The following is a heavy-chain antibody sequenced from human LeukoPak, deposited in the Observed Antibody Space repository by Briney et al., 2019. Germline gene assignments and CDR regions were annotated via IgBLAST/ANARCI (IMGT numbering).Heavy chain of an antibody. Sequence: SETLSLTCTISSGSIDNYYWSWIRQPAGKGLEWIGQIYFSGNTNYNPSFKSRVTISVDRSNYQFSLKLSSVTAADTAVYYCARHLWSEYHKFDYWGQGTLVTVSS. CDR2: IYFSGNT. V-gene: IGHV4-59*01. D-gene: IGHD3-3*01. CDR1: SGSIDNYY. J-gene: IGHJ4*02. CDR3: ARHLWSEYHKFDY.